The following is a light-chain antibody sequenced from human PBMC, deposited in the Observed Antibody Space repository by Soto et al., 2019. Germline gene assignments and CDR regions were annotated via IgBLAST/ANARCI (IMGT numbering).Light chain of an antibody. V-gene: IGLV2-8*01. CDR2: EVT. J-gene: IGLJ1*01. CDR1: SSDVGGYND. CDR3: SSSASSSTLAVL. Sequence: QSALTQPPSASGSPGQSVAISCTGSSSDVGGYNDVSWYQQHPGKAPKLMIYEVTKRPSGVSDRFSGSKSGNTASLTVSGLQAEDEADYYCSSSASSSTLAVLFGGGTKLTVL.